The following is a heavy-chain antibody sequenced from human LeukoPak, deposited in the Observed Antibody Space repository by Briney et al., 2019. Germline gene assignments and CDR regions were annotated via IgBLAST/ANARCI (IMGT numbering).Heavy chain of an antibody. CDR2: IYYSGST. Sequence: SETLSLTCTVSGGSTSPFYWSWIRQPPGKGLEWIAYIYYSGSTAYNPSLKSRVAVSVDTSNNQVSLKLSSVTAADTAVYYCARHGYCSGGSCYWDYWGQGTLVTVSS. CDR1: GGSTSPFY. V-gene: IGHV4-59*08. D-gene: IGHD2-15*01. J-gene: IGHJ4*02. CDR3: ARHGYCSGGSCYWDY.